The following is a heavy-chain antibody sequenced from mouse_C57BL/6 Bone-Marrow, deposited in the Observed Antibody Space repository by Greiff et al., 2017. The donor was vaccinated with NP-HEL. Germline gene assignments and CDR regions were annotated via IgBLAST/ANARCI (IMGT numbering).Heavy chain of an antibody. D-gene: IGHD1-1*01. CDR2: LYPGDGDT. CDR1: GYAFSSSW. J-gene: IGHJ1*03. V-gene: IGHV1-82*01. CDR3: AKFITTKGDWYFDV. Sequence: VQGVESGPELVKPGASVKISCKASGYAFSSSWMNWVKQRPGKGLEWIGRLYPGDGDTNYNGKFKGKATLTADKSSSTAYMQLSSLTSEDSAVYFCAKFITTKGDWYFDVWGTGTTVTVSS.